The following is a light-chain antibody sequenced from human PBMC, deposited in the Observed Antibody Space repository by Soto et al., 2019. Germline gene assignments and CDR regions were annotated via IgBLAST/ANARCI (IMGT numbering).Light chain of an antibody. J-gene: IGKJ5*01. CDR3: QQHTNWPPTIT. CDR1: QSVSSY. V-gene: IGKV3-11*01. Sequence: EIVFTHSPSTLSLSPGERATLSFRASQSVSSYLAWYQQIPGQAPRLLIYDASDRATGIPARFSGSGSGTDFTLTISSLEPEDFAVYYCQQHTNWPPTITFGQGTRLEIK. CDR2: DAS.